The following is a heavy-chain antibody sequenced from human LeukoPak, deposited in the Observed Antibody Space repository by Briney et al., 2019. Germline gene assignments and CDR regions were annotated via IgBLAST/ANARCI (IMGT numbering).Heavy chain of an antibody. CDR3: ANYHRTIVATITNYFDY. Sequence: GGSLRLSCAASGFTFSSYAMSWVRQAPGKGLEWVSAISGSGGSTYYADSVKGRFTISRDNSKNTLYLQMNGLRAEDTAVYYCANYHRTIVATITNYFDYWGQGTLVTVSS. J-gene: IGHJ4*02. V-gene: IGHV3-23*01. CDR1: GFTFSSYA. CDR2: ISGSGGST. D-gene: IGHD5-12*01.